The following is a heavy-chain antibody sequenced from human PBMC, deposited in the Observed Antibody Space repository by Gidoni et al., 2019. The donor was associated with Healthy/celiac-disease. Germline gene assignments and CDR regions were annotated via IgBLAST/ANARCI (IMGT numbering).Heavy chain of an antibody. CDR3: TTDPYYDSSGYYYVDP. CDR1: GVSCSNPW. V-gene: IGHV3-15*01. CDR2: IKSKTDGGTT. Sequence: EVQLVESAGGLVKPGGSLRLSCAASGVSCSNPWMSWARHAPGKGLEWVGRIKSKTDGGTTDYAAPVKGRFTISRDDSKNTLYLQMNSLKTEDTAVYYCTTDPYYDSSGYYYVDPWGQGTLVTVSS. D-gene: IGHD3-22*01. J-gene: IGHJ5*02.